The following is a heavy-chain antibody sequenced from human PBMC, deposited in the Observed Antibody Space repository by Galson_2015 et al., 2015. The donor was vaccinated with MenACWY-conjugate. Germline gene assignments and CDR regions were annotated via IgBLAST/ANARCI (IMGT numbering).Heavy chain of an antibody. CDR3: AKGDTSVTAPYS. CDR1: GFTFSSST. J-gene: IGHJ4*02. D-gene: IGHD2-21*02. CDR2: IRGRGENT. Sequence: SLRLSCAASGFTFSSSTMSWVRQAPGKGLEWVSRIRGRGENTYYLDSVKGRFTVSRDNSHNTLYLQMNSLRSEDTAFYYCAKGDTSVTAPYSWGQGTLFTGAS. V-gene: IGHV3-23*01.